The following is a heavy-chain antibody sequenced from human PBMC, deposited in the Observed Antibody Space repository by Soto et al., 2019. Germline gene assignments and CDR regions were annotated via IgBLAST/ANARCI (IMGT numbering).Heavy chain of an antibody. V-gene: IGHV3-23*01. CDR3: AKGNNYYGPGSYFYYYYGMDV. Sequence: GGSLRLSCAASGFTFSSYAMSWVRQAPGKGLEWVSAISGSGGSTYYADSVKGRFTISRDNSKNTLYLQMNSLRAEDTAVYYCAKGNNYYGPGSYFYYYYGMDVWGQGTTVTVSS. CDR2: ISGSGGST. CDR1: GFTFSSYA. J-gene: IGHJ6*02. D-gene: IGHD3-10*01.